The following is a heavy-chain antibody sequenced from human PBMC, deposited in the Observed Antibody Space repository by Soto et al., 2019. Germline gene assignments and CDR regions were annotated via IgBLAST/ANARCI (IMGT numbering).Heavy chain of an antibody. V-gene: IGHV1-18*01. J-gene: IGHJ6*02. CDR1: GYTFTSYG. Sequence: ASVKVSCKASGYTFTSYGISWVRQAPGQGLEWMGWISAYNGNTNYAQKLQGRVTMTTDTSTSTAYMELRSLRSDDTAVYYCARDKRGPYDILTGYYLNYYYYGMDVWGQGTTVTVSS. CDR2: ISAYNGNT. CDR3: ARDKRGPYDILTGYYLNYYYYGMDV. D-gene: IGHD3-9*01.